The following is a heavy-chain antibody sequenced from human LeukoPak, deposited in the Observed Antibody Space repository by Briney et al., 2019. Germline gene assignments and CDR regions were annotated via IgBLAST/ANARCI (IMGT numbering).Heavy chain of an antibody. D-gene: IGHD3-10*01. J-gene: IGHJ6*03. CDR3: ARTQRLWFGYYYYYMDV. Sequence: ASVKVSCKASGYTFTSYDINWVRQATGQGLEWMGWMNPNSGNTGYAQKFQGRVTMTRNTSISTAYMELSSLRSEDTAVYYCARTQRLWFGYYYYYMDVWGKGTTVTISS. CDR1: GYTFTSYD. V-gene: IGHV1-8*01. CDR2: MNPNSGNT.